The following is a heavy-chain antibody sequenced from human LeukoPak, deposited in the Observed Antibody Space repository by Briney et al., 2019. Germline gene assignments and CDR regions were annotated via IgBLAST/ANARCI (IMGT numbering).Heavy chain of an antibody. Sequence: ASVMVSCKAPGYTFTGYYMHWVRQAPGQGLEWMGWINPNSGGTNYAQKFQGRVTMTRDTSISTAYMELSRLRSDDTAVYYCARGPKTTVTTNYFDYWGQGTLVTVSS. J-gene: IGHJ4*02. CDR1: GYTFTGYY. CDR2: INPNSGGT. D-gene: IGHD4-17*01. V-gene: IGHV1-2*02. CDR3: ARGPKTTVTTNYFDY.